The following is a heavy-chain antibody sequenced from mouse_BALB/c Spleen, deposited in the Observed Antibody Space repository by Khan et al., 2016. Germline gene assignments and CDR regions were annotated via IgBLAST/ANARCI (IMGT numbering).Heavy chain of an antibody. CDR2: INTYSGES. CDR1: GYTFTNYG. V-gene: IGHV9-3-1*01. CDR3: ARYRSYYGSSRYFDV. D-gene: IGHD1-1*01. J-gene: IGHJ1*01. Sequence: QIQLVQSGPELKKPGKTVKISCKASGYTFTNYGMNWVKQAPGKGLKWMGWINTYSGESTYADDFKGRFAFSLETSANTAYLQINNLKNEDTATYFGARYRSYYGSSRYFDVWGAGTTVTVSS.